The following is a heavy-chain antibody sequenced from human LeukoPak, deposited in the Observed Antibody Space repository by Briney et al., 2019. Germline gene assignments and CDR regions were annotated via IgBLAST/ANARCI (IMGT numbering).Heavy chain of an antibody. CDR1: GFTFSGFA. CDR3: AREGYYDFWSGYLNWFDP. J-gene: IGHJ5*02. CDR2: ISGSGDNT. V-gene: IGHV3-23*01. D-gene: IGHD3-3*01. Sequence: GGSLRLSCAASGFTFSGFAMSWVRRTPGKGLEWVSGISGSGDNTLYADSVKGRFTISRDNAKNSLYLQMNSLRAEDTAVYYCAREGYYDFWSGYLNWFDPWGQGTLVTVSS.